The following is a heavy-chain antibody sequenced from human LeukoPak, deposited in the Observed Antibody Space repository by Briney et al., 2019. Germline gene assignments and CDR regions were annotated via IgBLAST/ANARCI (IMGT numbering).Heavy chain of an antibody. CDR2: IYPGDSDT. D-gene: IGHD4-17*01. CDR1: GYTFTSYW. CDR3: ARHVRYGDHYFDY. V-gene: IGHV5-51*01. J-gene: IGHJ4*02. Sequence: KVSCKASGYTFTSYWIGWVRQMPGKGLEWMGIIYPGDSDTRYSPSFQGQVTISADKSISTAYLQWSSLKASDTAMYYCARHVRYGDHYFDYWGQGTLVTVSS.